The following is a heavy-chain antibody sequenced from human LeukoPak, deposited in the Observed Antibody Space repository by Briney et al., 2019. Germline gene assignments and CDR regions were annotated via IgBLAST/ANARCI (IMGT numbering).Heavy chain of an antibody. CDR1: GYTFTNYG. J-gene: IGHJ4*02. CDR3: ARGRGSSDWYYCDN. Sequence: ASVKVSCKASGYTFTNYGITWMRQAPGQGLEWMGWINAYNGYTNYAQKIQDRVTVTTDTSTSTAYMELRSLRSDDTAVYYCARGRGSSDWYYCDNWGRGTLVTVSS. CDR2: INAYNGYT. V-gene: IGHV1-18*04. D-gene: IGHD6-19*01.